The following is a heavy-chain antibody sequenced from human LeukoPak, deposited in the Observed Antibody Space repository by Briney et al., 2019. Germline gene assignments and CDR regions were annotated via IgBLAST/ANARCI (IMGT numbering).Heavy chain of an antibody. Sequence: GGSLRLSCAASGFTFSSYEMNWVRQAPGKGLEWVSCVSSSGSTIYYADSVKGRFTISRDNAKNSLYLQMNSLRAEDTAVYYCARVYQLRYYYYMDVWGKGTTVTVSS. CDR1: GFTFSSYE. J-gene: IGHJ6*03. D-gene: IGHD2-2*01. CDR2: VSSSGSTI. V-gene: IGHV3-48*03. CDR3: ARVYQLRYYYYMDV.